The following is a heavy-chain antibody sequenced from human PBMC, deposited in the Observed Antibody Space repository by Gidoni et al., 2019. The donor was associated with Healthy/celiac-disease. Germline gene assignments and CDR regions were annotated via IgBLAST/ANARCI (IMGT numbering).Heavy chain of an antibody. Sequence: ESGGGVVQPGRSLRLSCAASGFTFSSYGMHWVRQAPGKGLEWVAVISYDGSNKYYADSVKGRFTISRDNSKNTLYLQMNSLRAEDTAVYYCYGYSYGYDFDYWGQGTLVTVSS. CDR1: GFTFSSYG. J-gene: IGHJ4*02. D-gene: IGHD5-18*01. CDR2: ISYDGSNK. CDR3: YGYSYGYDFDY. V-gene: IGHV3-30*03.